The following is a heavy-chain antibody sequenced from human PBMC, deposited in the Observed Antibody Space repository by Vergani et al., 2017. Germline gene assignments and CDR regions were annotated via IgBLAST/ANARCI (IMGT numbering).Heavy chain of an antibody. D-gene: IGHD3-9*01. Sequence: EVQLVESGGGLVQPGGSLRLSCAASGFTVSSNYMSWVRQAPGKGRGWVSVIYSGGSTYYADSVKGRVTIPRDNSKNTLYLQMNSLRAEDTAVYYCARQGYILTGLDYWGQGTLVTVSS. CDR3: ARQGYILTGLDY. V-gene: IGHV3-66*02. J-gene: IGHJ4*02. CDR1: GFTVSSNY. CDR2: IYSGGST.